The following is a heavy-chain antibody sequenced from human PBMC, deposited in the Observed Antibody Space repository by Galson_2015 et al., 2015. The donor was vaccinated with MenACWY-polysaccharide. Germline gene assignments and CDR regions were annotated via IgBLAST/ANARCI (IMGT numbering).Heavy chain of an antibody. V-gene: IGHV3-7*01. Sequence: SLRLSCAASGFSFSDYWMSWVRQAPGKGLEWVANIKQGGSVIYYVDSVKGRFTISRDNAVNSLYLQMNSLRVEDTALYYCARKGLGDFWGQGTLVTVSS. CDR1: GFSFSDYW. J-gene: IGHJ4*02. CDR2: IKQGGSVI. CDR3: ARKGLGDF. D-gene: IGHD7-27*01.